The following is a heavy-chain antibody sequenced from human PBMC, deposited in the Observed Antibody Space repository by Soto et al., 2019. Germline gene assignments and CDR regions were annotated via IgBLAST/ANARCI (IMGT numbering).Heavy chain of an antibody. Sequence: SETLSLTCTVSGGSISSSSYYCAWIRQPPGKGLEWIGSVYYSGSTYYNPSLKSRVTISVDTSKNQFSLQLSSLTAADTALYYCAGIAVAGFFDYWGQGSLVTVSS. V-gene: IGHV4-39*01. J-gene: IGHJ4*02. D-gene: IGHD6-19*01. CDR1: GGSISSSSYY. CDR3: AGIAVAGFFDY. CDR2: VYYSGST.